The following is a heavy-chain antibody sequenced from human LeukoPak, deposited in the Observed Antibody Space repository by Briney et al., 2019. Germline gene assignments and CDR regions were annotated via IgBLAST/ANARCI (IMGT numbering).Heavy chain of an antibody. J-gene: IGHJ6*02. CDR1: GFTFDDYT. D-gene: IGHD1-14*01. CDR2: ISWDGGST. CDR3: AKGSEQFPSPSPVYYYYGMDV. Sequence: GGSLRLSCAASGFTFDDYTMHWVRQAPGKGLEWVSLISWDGGSTYYADPVKGRFTISRDNSKNSLYLQMNSLRTEDTALYYCAKGSEQFPSPSPVYYYYGMDVWGQGTTVTVSS. V-gene: IGHV3-43*01.